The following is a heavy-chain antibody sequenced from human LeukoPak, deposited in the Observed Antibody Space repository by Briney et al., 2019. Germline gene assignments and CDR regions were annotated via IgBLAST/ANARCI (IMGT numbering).Heavy chain of an antibody. CDR1: GYTFTGYY. D-gene: IGHD4-11*01. CDR2: INPNSGGT. V-gene: IGHV1-2*02. CDR3: AIESDYSNYVAGY. J-gene: IGHJ4*02. Sequence: ASVKVSCKASGYTFTGYYMHWVRQAPGQGLEWMGWINPNSGGTNYAQKFQGRVTMTRDTSISTAYMELSRLRSDDTAVYYCAIESDYSNYVAGYWGRGTLVTVSS.